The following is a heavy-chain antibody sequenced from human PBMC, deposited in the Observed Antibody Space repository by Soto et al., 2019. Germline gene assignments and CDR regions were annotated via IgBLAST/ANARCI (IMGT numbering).Heavy chain of an antibody. CDR3: ARKAGYYGSGSYYKSPNNYYYYYEMDV. CDR2: IYYSGST. D-gene: IGHD3-10*01. V-gene: IGHV4-31*03. CDR1: GGSISSGGYY. J-gene: IGHJ6*04. Sequence: PSETLSLTCTVSGGSISSGGYYWSWIRQHPGKGLEWIGYIYYSGSTYYNPSLKSRVTISVDTSKNQFSLKLSSVTAADTAVYYCARKAGYYGSGSYYKSPNNYYYYYEMDVWGKGTTVTGSS.